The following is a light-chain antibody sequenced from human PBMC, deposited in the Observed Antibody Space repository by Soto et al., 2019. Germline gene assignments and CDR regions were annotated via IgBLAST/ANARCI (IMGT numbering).Light chain of an antibody. J-gene: IGKJ2*01. CDR2: DAS. CDR1: QSVTTN. CDR3: QQYINWPPYT. Sequence: EIVMTQSPATLSVSPGERATLSCRASQSVTTNLAWYQQKPGQAPRLLMYDASTRATGVPVRFSGSGSGTEFTLTISSLQSEDSAVYYCQQYINWPPYTFGQGTKVEIK. V-gene: IGKV3-15*01.